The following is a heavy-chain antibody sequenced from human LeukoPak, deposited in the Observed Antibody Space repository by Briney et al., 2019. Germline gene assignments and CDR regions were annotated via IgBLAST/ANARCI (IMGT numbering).Heavy chain of an antibody. CDR3: AKGRTPDY. CDR1: GFTFSSSA. V-gene: IGHV3-23*01. D-gene: IGHD2-15*01. J-gene: IGHJ4*02. CDR2: LSGSGGST. Sequence: GGSLRLSCAASGFTFSSSAMSWVRQAPGKGPEWVSALSGSGGSTFYADSVKGRFTISRDNSNNTLYLQMNSLRAEDTAVYYCAKGRTPDYWGQGTLVTVSS.